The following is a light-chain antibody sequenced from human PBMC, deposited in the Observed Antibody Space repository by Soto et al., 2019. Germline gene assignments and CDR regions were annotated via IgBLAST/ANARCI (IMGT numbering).Light chain of an antibody. CDR1: QNISGW. CDR2: DAS. CDR3: LQYNGYYRT. J-gene: IGKJ1*01. Sequence: IQMTQSPSTLSASLGDRVTITCRASQNISGWLAWYQQRPGKAPNLLIFDASTLESGVPSRFSGSGSGTTFTLTISSLQSDDFATYYCLQYNGYYRTFGQGTKVDIK. V-gene: IGKV1-5*01.